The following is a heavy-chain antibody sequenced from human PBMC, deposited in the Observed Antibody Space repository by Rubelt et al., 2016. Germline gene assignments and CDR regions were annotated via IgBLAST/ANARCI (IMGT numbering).Heavy chain of an antibody. Sequence: QVQLVQSGAEVKKPGASVKVSCKASGYTFTTYGINWVRQAPGQGLEWMGWISAYNGNTNYAQKVKGRVTMTTDTSTSTADMELGSLRSDDTAVYYCARVISGVEYSSSWHFDYWGQGTLVTVSS. J-gene: IGHJ4*02. CDR1: GYTFTTYG. V-gene: IGHV1-18*01. CDR3: ARVISGVEYSSSWHFDY. CDR2: ISAYNGNT. D-gene: IGHD6-13*01.